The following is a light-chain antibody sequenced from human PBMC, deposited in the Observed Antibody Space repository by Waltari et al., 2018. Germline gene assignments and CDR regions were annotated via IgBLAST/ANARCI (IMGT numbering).Light chain of an antibody. Sequence: QAALTQPPSVSGSPGQSVTISCTGTSRDIGTYNYISWYQQHPGKAPKLMIYGVNQRPSGVSERFAGSKVGNAASLTISGIEAGDEADYSCRSYAGANTYTFGAGTRLTVL. CDR2: GVN. J-gene: IGLJ1*01. CDR1: SRDIGTYNY. CDR3: RSYAGANTYT. V-gene: IGLV2-11*01.